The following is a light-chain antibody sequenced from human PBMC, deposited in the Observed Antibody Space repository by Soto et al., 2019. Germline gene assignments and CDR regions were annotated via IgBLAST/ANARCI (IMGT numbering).Light chain of an antibody. V-gene: IGKV3-15*01. CDR3: QQYNNWPFT. CDR2: GAS. CDR1: QSISSN. Sequence: EIVMTQSPATLSVSPGERATLSCRASQSISSNLAWYQQKPGQAPSLLIYGASTRSTCIPATFSGSGSVTEFTLAISSLQSEDFAVYYCQQYNNWPFTFGPGTKVDIK. J-gene: IGKJ3*01.